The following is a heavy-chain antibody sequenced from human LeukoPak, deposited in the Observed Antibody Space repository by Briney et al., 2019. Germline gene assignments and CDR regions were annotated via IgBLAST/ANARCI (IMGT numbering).Heavy chain of an antibody. D-gene: IGHD2-2*01. Sequence: PSETLSLTCTVSGGSISSSSYYWGWIRQPPGKGLEWIGSIYHSGSTYYNPSLKSRVTISVDTSKNQFSLNLSSVTAPDTAVYYCARRYQLYYFDYWGQGTLVTVSS. J-gene: IGHJ4*02. CDR2: IYHSGST. V-gene: IGHV4-39*07. CDR3: ARRYQLYYFDY. CDR1: GGSISSSSYY.